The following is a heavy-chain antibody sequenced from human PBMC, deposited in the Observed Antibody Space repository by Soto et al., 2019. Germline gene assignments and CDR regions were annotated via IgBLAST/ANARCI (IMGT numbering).Heavy chain of an antibody. CDR2: IDPSDSYT. V-gene: IGHV5-10-1*01. CDR3: ALIGGRHSLLYD. Sequence: GESLKISCKGSGYSFTSYWISWVRQMPGKGLEWMGRIDPSDSYTNYSPSFQGHVTISADKSISTAYLQWSSLKASDTAMYYLALIGGRHSLLYDWGQGTLVTVSS. CDR1: GYSFTSYW. D-gene: IGHD1-26*01. J-gene: IGHJ4*02.